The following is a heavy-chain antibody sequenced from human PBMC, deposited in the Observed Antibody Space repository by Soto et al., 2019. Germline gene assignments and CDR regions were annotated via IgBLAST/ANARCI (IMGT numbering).Heavy chain of an antibody. D-gene: IGHD6-6*01. V-gene: IGHV3-30*18. CDR2: ISYDGSNK. CDR3: EKARIMVAARDWFDP. CDR1: GFTFSSYG. Sequence: QVQLVESGGGVVQPGRSLRLSCAASGFTFSSYGMHWVRQAPGKGLEWVAVISYDGSNKYYADSVKGRFTISRDNSKNTLYLQMKSLRAEDTAVYYCEKARIMVAARDWFDPWGQGTLVTVSS. J-gene: IGHJ5*02.